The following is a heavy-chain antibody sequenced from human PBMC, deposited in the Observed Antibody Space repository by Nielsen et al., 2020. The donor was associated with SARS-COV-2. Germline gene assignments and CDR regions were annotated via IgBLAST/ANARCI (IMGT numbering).Heavy chain of an antibody. CDR1: GFTFSDYY. CDR2: ISSSGSTI. Sequence: GESLKISCAASGFTFSDYYMSWIRQAPGKGLEWVSYISSSGSTIYYADSVKGRFTISRDNAKNSLYLQMNSLRAEATAVYYCARDRSLRYFDWLEYDAFDIWCQGTMVTVSS. V-gene: IGHV3-11*01. J-gene: IGHJ3*02. CDR3: ARDRSLRYFDWLEYDAFDI. D-gene: IGHD3-9*01.